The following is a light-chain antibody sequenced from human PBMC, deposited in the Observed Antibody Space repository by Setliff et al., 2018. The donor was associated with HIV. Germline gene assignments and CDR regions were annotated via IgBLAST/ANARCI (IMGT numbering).Light chain of an antibody. CDR3: CSNTGSNTYV. Sequence: QSVLTQPASVSGSPVQSITISCTGYSSDIGRYNLVSWYQQHPGKAPKLMIYQATKRPSGVSNRFSGSKSGNTASLTISGLQAEDEADYYCCSNTGSNTYVFGTGTKVTVL. V-gene: IGLV2-23*01. J-gene: IGLJ1*01. CDR2: QAT. CDR1: SSDIGRYNL.